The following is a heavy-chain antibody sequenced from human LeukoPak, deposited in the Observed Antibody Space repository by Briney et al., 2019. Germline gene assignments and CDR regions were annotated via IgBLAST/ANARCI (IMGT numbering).Heavy chain of an antibody. Sequence: GGSLRLSCAASGFTFSNYGMHWVRQAPGKGLEWVAFIQCNGTNKDYADSVKGRFTISRDNSKNTVSLQMNSLKPEDTALYYCVKDIRRGYNFGYDQFAYWGQGTLVTVSS. CDR1: GFTFSNYG. J-gene: IGHJ4*02. CDR3: VKDIRRGYNFGYDQFAY. CDR2: IQCNGTNK. V-gene: IGHV3-30*02. D-gene: IGHD5-18*01.